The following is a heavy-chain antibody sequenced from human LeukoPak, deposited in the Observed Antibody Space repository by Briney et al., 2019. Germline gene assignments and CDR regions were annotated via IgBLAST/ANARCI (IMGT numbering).Heavy chain of an antibody. V-gene: IGHV5-51*01. CDR1: YTFTSYW. Sequence: GESVKISCRYTFTSYWIGWVRQMPGQGLEWMGIIYPGDSDTRYSPSFQGQVTISADKSISTAYLQWSSLKASDTAMYYCARRRYCSSTSCYWGPYYFDYWGQGTLVTVSS. CDR3: ARRRYCSSTSCYWGPYYFDY. CDR2: IYPGDSDT. J-gene: IGHJ4*02. D-gene: IGHD2-2*01.